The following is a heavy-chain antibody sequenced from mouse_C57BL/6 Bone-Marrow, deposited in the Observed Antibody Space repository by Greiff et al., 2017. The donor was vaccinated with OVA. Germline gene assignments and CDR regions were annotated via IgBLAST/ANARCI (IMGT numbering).Heavy chain of an antibody. CDR3: ARSGDRAWFAY. D-gene: IGHD3-3*01. V-gene: IGHV1-76*01. CDR1: GYTFTDYY. CDR2: IYPRSGNT. J-gene: IGHJ3*01. Sequence: QVQLQQSGAELVRPGASVKLSCKASGYTFTDYYINWVKQRPGQGLEWIARIYPRSGNTYYNEKFKGKATLTVDTSSSTAYMELHSLTSEDSAVYFCARSGDRAWFAYWGQGTLVTVSA.